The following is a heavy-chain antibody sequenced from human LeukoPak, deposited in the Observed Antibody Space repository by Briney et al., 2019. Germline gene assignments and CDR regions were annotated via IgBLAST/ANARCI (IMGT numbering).Heavy chain of an antibody. CDR1: GFTFSSYW. D-gene: IGHD4-23*01. V-gene: IGHV3-74*01. CDR3: ARGRPHGNDY. CDR2: IASDGSST. Sequence: PGGSLRLSCAASGFTFSSYWMNWVRQAPGKRLVWVSRIASDGSSTTYADSVKGRFSISRDNAKDTLYLQMNSRRVEDTAVYYCARGRPHGNDYWGQGTLVTVSS. J-gene: IGHJ4*02.